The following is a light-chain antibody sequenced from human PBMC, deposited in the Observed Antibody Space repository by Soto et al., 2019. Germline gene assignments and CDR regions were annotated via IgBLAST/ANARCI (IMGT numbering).Light chain of an antibody. J-gene: IGKJ1*01. CDR1: QSVFYTSNNKTY. CDR2: WAS. Sequence: DIVMTQSPDSLAVSLGERATINCKSRQSVFYTSNNKTYLAWYQQKPGQPPKLLIYWASTRESGVPDRFSGNASGTDFTLTIRSLQAEDVAVYDCHQYNTDETFGQGAKVQIK. CDR3: HQYNTDET. V-gene: IGKV4-1*01.